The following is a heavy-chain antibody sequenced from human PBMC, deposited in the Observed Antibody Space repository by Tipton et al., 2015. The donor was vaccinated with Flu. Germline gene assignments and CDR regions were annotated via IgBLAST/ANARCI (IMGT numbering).Heavy chain of an antibody. CDR1: GAFISTDNSY. CDR2: VYYNGTT. J-gene: IGHJ5*02. CDR3: ARGGWEPHGGWFDP. V-gene: IGHV4-61*05. Sequence: TLSLTCTVTGAFISTDNSYWGWIRQPPGRELEWIGQVYYNGTTNYNPSLKSRVTISLDKSKNQLSLNVNSMTTADTAVFYCARGGWEPHGGWFDPWGQGILVTVSS. D-gene: IGHD1-26*01.